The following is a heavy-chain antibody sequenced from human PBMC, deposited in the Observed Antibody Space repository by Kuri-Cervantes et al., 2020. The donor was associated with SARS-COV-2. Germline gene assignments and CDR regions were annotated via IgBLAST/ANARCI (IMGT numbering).Heavy chain of an antibody. J-gene: IGHJ6*02. CDR3: AREAGYYDMLLTPSYYYYYYGMDV. CDR1: GYTFTSYY. Sequence: ASVKVSCKASGYTFTSYYMHWVRQAPGQGLEWMGIINPSGGSTGYAQKFQGRVTMTRDTSTSTVYMELSSLRSEDTAVYYCAREAGYYDMLLTPSYYYYYYGMDVWGQGTTVTVSS. D-gene: IGHD3-9*01. CDR2: INPSGGST. V-gene: IGHV1-46*01.